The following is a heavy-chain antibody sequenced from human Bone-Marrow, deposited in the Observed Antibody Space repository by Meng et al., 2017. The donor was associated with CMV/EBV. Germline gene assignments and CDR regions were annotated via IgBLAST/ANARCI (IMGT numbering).Heavy chain of an antibody. Sequence: LSLTCAASGFTFSSYAMHWVRQAPGKGLEWVAVISYDGSNKYYADSVKGRFTISRDNSNNTVSLQLNSLRVEDTAVYYCARDSDIEAAGVSMDVWGQGTTVTVSS. CDR2: ISYDGSNK. CDR3: ARDSDIEAAGVSMDV. V-gene: IGHV3-30-3*01. D-gene: IGHD6-13*01. J-gene: IGHJ6*02. CDR1: GFTFSSYA.